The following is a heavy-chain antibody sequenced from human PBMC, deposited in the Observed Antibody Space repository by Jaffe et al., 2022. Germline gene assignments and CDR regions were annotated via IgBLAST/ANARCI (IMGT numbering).Heavy chain of an antibody. J-gene: IGHJ4*02. D-gene: IGHD3-10*01. Sequence: EVQLVESGGGLVQPGGSLRLSCAASGFTVSSNYMSWVRQAPGKGLEWVSVIYSGGSTYYADSVKGRFTISRDNSKNTLYLQMNSLRAEDTAVYYCARDRPDDKYYYGSGSYYHDYWGQGTLVTVSS. CDR1: GFTVSSNY. CDR3: ARDRPDDKYYYGSGSYYHDY. CDR2: IYSGGST. V-gene: IGHV3-66*02.